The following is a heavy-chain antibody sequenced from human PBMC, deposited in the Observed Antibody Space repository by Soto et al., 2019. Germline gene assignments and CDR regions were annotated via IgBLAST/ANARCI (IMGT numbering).Heavy chain of an antibody. CDR3: ARAEYYYDSSGYGGGDY. CDR1: GFTFSSYA. J-gene: IGHJ4*02. V-gene: IGHV3-30-3*01. Sequence: GGSLRLSCAASGFTFSSYAMHWVRQAPGKGLEWVAVISYDGSNKYYADSVKGRFTISRDNSKNTLYLQMNSLRAEDTAVYYCARAEYYYDSSGYGGGDYWGQGT. D-gene: IGHD3-22*01. CDR2: ISYDGSNK.